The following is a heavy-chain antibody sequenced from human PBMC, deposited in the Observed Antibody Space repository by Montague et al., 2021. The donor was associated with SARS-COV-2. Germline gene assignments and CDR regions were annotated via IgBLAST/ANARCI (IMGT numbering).Heavy chain of an antibody. J-gene: IGHJ4*02. D-gene: IGHD1-7*01. V-gene: IGHV3-23*01. CDR1: GFNFSSYA. CDR2: ISASGSNT. Sequence: SLRLSCAASGFNFSSYAMSWVRQAPGKGLEWVSGISASGSNTYYADSVKGRFTISRDNSTNTLYLQMNSLRAEDTAVYYCAKDWWIGNYTDYWGQGTLVTVSS. CDR3: AKDWWIGNYTDY.